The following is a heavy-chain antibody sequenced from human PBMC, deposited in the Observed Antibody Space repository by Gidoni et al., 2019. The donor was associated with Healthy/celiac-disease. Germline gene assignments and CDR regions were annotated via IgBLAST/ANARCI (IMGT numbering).Heavy chain of an antibody. CDR1: GFTFRDYY. V-gene: IGHV3-11*06. J-gene: IGHJ3*02. Sequence: QVQLVESGGGLVKPGGSLRLSCAASGFTFRDYYLGWIREAPGKGLGWVSYISSSSSYTNYADSVKGRFTISRDNAKNSLYLQMNSLRAEDTAGYYCARGGGDILTGPASDAFDIWGQGTMVTVSS. CDR2: ISSSSSYT. CDR3: ARGGGDILTGPASDAFDI. D-gene: IGHD3-9*01.